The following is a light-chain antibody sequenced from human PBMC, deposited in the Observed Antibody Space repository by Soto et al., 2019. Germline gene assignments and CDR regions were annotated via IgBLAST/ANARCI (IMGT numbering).Light chain of an antibody. CDR3: QSYDSNLSEV. Sequence: QSVLTQPPSVPGAPGQTVTISCTGSGSNIGAGYGVQWYQQLPGTAPRLPIYGSDDRPSGVPDRFSASVSGNSASLAITGLQTEDEAVYYCQSYDSNLSEVFGPGTKVTVL. CDR2: GSD. CDR1: GSNIGAGYG. V-gene: IGLV1-40*01. J-gene: IGLJ1*01.